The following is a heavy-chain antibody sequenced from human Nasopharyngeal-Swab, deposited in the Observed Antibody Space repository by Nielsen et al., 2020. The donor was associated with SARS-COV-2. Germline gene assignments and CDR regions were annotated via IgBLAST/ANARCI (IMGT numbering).Heavy chain of an antibody. CDR3: GRYRSYFHYGLDV. D-gene: IGHD1-1*01. Sequence: GALKISCAASGFMFSMYAMTWVRQGPGKVLEWVSYISSSGAHTYYADSVKGRFTISRDNSKNTLHLQMDSLGAEDTAVYFCGRYRSYFHYGLDVWGQGTTVTVSS. V-gene: IGHV3-23*01. CDR2: ISSSGAHT. J-gene: IGHJ6*02. CDR1: GFMFSMYA.